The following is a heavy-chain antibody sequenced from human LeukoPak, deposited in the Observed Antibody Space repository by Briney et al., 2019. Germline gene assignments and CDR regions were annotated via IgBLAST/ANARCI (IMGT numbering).Heavy chain of an antibody. D-gene: IGHD6-13*01. CDR2: IYYSGST. CDR3: ARSGGYSSSWSL. V-gene: IGHV4-59*01. Sequence: PSETLSLTCTVSGGSISTYYWNWIRQPPGKGLEWIGYIYYSGSTNYNPSLKSRVTISVDTSKNQFSLKLNSVTAAGTAVYYCARSGGYSSSWSLWGQGTLVTVSS. CDR1: GGSISTYY. J-gene: IGHJ4*02.